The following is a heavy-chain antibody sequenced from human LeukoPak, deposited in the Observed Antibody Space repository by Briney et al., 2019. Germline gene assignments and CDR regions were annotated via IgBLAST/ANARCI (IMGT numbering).Heavy chain of an antibody. CDR2: IYYSGST. D-gene: IGHD2-21*02. V-gene: IGHV4-39*01. CDR1: GGSISSSSYY. CDR3: ARQVTVGSFFDY. J-gene: IGHJ4*02. Sequence: PSETLSLTCTVSGGSISSSSYYWGWIRQPPGKGLEWIGSIYYSGSTYYNPSLKSRVTISVDTSKNQFSLKLSFVTAADTAVYYCARQVTVGSFFDYWGQGTLVTVSS.